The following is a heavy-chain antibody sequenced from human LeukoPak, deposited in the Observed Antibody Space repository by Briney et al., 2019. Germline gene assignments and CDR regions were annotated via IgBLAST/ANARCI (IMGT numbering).Heavy chain of an antibody. V-gene: IGHV3-23*01. CDR1: GFTFSSYA. CDR3: AKPGIAAAGFFDY. Sequence: GGSLRLSCAASGFTFSSYAMSWVRQAPGKGLEWVSAISGSGGSTYYADSVKGRFTISRDNAKNSLYLQMNSLRAEDTAVYYCAKPGIAAAGFFDYWGQGTLVTVSS. CDR2: ISGSGGST. J-gene: IGHJ4*02. D-gene: IGHD6-13*01.